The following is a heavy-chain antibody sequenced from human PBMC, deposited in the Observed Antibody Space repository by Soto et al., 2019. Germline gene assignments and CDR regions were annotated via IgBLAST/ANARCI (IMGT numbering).Heavy chain of an antibody. CDR1: GFTFSDYY. CDR3: ARLGVRWGYAMDV. V-gene: IGHV3-11*06. J-gene: IGHJ6*02. CDR2: ISSSSYT. Sequence: GGSLRLSCAASGFTFSDYYMSWIRQAPGKGLEWVSYISSSSYTNYADSVKGRFTISRDNAKNSLYLQTNSLRAEDTAVYYCARLGVRWGYAMDVWGPGTTLTVSS. D-gene: IGHD3-16*01.